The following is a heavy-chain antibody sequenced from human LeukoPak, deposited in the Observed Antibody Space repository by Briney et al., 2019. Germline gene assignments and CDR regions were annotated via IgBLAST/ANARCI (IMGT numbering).Heavy chain of an antibody. V-gene: IGHV3-48*01. CDR2: ISTSSNTV. Sequence: GGSLRLSCAASGFTFISYNMNWVRQAPGKGLEWVSYISTSSNTVYYADSVKGRFTISRDNAKNSLYLQMNSLRAEDTAVYYCARDSSVTADAFDIWGQGTMVTVSS. CDR1: GFTFISYN. CDR3: ARDSSVTADAFDI. J-gene: IGHJ3*02. D-gene: IGHD2-21*02.